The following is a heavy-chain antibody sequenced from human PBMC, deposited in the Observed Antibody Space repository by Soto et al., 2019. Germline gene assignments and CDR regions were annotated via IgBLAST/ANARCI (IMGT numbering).Heavy chain of an antibody. CDR1: GGTFSSYA. V-gene: IGHV1-69*13. CDR2: IIPIFGTA. D-gene: IGHD2-15*01. J-gene: IGHJ6*02. Sequence: SVKVSCKASGGTFSSYAISWVRQAPGQGLGWMGGIIPIFGTANYAQKFQGRVTITADESTSTAYMELSSLRSEDTAVYYCAKGYCSGGSRGGGYYYGMDVWGQGTTVTVSS. CDR3: AKGYCSGGSRGGGYYYGMDV.